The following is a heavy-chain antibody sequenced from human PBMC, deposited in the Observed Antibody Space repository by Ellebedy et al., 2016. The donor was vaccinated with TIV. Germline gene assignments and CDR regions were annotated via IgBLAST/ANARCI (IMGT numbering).Heavy chain of an antibody. D-gene: IGHD1-26*01. J-gene: IGHJ3*02. CDR1: GFTFSTYA. V-gene: IGHV3-30*04. CDR3: ARGEEIGSLGDPFDI. Sequence: GESLKISCSGSGFTFSTYAMHWVRQAPGKGLEVVAVISYDGSEKYYADSVKGRFIISRDNSKNTLYLQMNSLRPEDTAVYYCARGEEIGSLGDPFDIWGQGTMVTLSS. CDR2: ISYDGSEK.